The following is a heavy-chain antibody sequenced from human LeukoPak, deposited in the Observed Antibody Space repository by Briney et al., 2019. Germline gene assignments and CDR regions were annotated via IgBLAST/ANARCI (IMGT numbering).Heavy chain of an antibody. CDR3: ARDQGTKYGDYVDY. CDR2: INPSGGST. D-gene: IGHD4-17*01. V-gene: IGHV1-46*01. J-gene: IGHJ4*02. CDR1: GYTFTIYY. Sequence: GASVTVSFKASGYTFTIYYMHWVRQAPGQGLEWMGIINPSGGSTSYAQKFQGRVTMTRDTSTSTVYMELSSLRSDDTAVYYCARDQGTKYGDYVDYWGQGTLVTVSS.